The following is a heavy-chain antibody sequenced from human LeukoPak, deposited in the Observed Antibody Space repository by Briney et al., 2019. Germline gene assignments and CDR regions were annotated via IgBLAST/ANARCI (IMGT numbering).Heavy chain of an antibody. Sequence: GGSLGLSCAASGFTFSGFGMHWVRQAPGKGLEWVAVIWYDGSNEYYADSVKGRFTISRDNPKNTLYVQMNSLRAEDTAVYYCARGRGADYGGNSGYFDYWGQGTLVTVSS. CDR3: ARGRGADYGGNSGYFDY. CDR1: GFTFSGFG. J-gene: IGHJ4*02. V-gene: IGHV3-33*01. CDR2: IWYDGSNE. D-gene: IGHD4-23*01.